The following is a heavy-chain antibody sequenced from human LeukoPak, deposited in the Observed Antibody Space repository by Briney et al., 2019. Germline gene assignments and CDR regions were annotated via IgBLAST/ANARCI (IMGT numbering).Heavy chain of an antibody. J-gene: IGHJ3*02. CDR1: GYSFTSYW. CDR3: ARGLIRPNYDFWSGSHMEAFDI. V-gene: IGHV5-51*01. D-gene: IGHD3-3*01. Sequence: GESLKISCKGSGYSFTSYWIGWVRQMPGKGLEWMGIIYPGDSDTRYSPSFQGQVTISADKSISTAYLQWSSLKASDTAMYYCARGLIRPNYDFWSGSHMEAFDIWGQGTMVTVSS. CDR2: IYPGDSDT.